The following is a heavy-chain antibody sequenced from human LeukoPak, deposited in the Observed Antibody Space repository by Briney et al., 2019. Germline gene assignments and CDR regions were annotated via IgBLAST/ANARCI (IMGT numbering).Heavy chain of an antibody. V-gene: IGHV3-7*01. CDR3: ARGYGSLRYFDWSLDY. J-gene: IGHJ4*02. D-gene: IGHD3-9*01. CDR2: IRQDGSEK. Sequence: PGGSLRLSCAASGFTFSSYWMSWVRQAPGKGLERVANIRQDGSEKNYVDSVRGRFTISRDNAQNSLYLQMNSLRAEDTAVYYCARGYGSLRYFDWSLDYWGQGTLVTVSS. CDR1: GFTFSSYW.